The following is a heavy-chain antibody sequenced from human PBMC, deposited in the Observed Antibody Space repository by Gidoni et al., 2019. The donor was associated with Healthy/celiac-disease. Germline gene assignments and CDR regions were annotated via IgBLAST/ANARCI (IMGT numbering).Heavy chain of an antibody. J-gene: IGHJ4*02. V-gene: IGHV3-21*01. CDR1: GFPFSSYS. CDR3: ARDERGYSSDYYFDY. CDR2: ISSSSSYI. D-gene: IGHD6-19*01. Sequence: EVQLVESGGGLVKPGGSLRLSCAASGFPFSSYSMNWVRQAPGKGLEWVSSISSSSSYIYYADSVKGRFTISRDNAKNSLYLQMNSLRAEDTAVYYCARDERGYSSDYYFDYWGQGTLVTVSS.